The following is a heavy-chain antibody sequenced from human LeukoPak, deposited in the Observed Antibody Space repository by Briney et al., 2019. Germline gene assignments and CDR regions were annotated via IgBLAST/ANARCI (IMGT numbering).Heavy chain of an antibody. D-gene: IGHD6-6*01. CDR3: ARRPDGTSHFDY. Sequence: KPSETLSLTCTVSGGSIKGYFWSWIRQPPGKGLEWIGYVYYSGSTNYNPSLKSRVTISVDTSKKQFSLKLSSVTAADTAVYYCARRPDGTSHFDYWGQGTLVTVSS. J-gene: IGHJ4*02. CDR1: GGSIKGYF. CDR2: VYYSGST. V-gene: IGHV4-59*08.